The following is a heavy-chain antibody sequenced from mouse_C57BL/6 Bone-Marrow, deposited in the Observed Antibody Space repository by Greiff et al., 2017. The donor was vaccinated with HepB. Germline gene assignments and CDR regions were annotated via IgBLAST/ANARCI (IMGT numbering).Heavy chain of an antibody. D-gene: IGHD1-1*01. V-gene: IGHV5-9-1*02. J-gene: IGHJ1*03. CDR1: GFTFSSYA. Sequence: EVMLVESGEGLVKPGGSLKLSCAASGFTFSSYAMSWVRQTPEKRLEWVAYISSGGDYIYYADTVKGRFTISRDNARNTLYLQMSSLKSEDTAMYYCTKVLTTVVVDWYFDVWGTGTTVTVSS. CDR3: TKVLTTVVVDWYFDV. CDR2: ISSGGDYI.